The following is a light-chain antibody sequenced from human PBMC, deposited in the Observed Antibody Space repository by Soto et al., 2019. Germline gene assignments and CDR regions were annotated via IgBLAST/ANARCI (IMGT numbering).Light chain of an antibody. CDR3: AAWDDSLNGYV. CDR1: NSNIGNNT. Sequence: QSVLTQPPSASGAPGQRVTISCSGSNSNIGNNTVNWYQQLPGTAPKLLIYSNNQRPSGVPDRFSGSKSGTSASLAIGGLQSEDEADYYCAAWDDSLNGYVFGTGTKVTVL. V-gene: IGLV1-44*01. J-gene: IGLJ1*01. CDR2: SNN.